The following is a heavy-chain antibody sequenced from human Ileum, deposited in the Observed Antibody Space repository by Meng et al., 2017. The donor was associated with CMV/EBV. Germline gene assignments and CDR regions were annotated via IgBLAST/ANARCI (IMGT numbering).Heavy chain of an antibody. J-gene: IGHJ4*02. CDR1: GASISSGDYY. D-gene: IGHD3-3*01. V-gene: IGHV4-30-4*08. CDR3: ARNVGFYSSQIAY. Sequence: QVQSQGPGPGLVKPSQTLSLSCTVSGASISSGDYYWSWIRQPPGKGLEWIGYIFFSGNTYYNPSLNNRVIISIDTPRNQFSLKVDSVTAADTAVYYCARNVGFYSSQIAYWGQGALVTVSS. CDR2: IFFSGNT.